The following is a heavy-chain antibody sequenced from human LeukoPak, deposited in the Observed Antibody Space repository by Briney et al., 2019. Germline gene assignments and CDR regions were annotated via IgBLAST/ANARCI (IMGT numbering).Heavy chain of an antibody. CDR2: MNPNSGNT. V-gene: IGHV1-8*03. CDR1: GYTFTSYD. Sequence: ASVKVSCKASGYTFTSYDINWVRQATGQGLVWMGWMNPNSGNTGYAQKFQGRVTITRNTSISTAYMELSSLRSEDTAVYYCARARLIKGAAMYFDYWGQGTLVTVSS. D-gene: IGHD6-13*01. J-gene: IGHJ4*02. CDR3: ARARLIKGAAMYFDY.